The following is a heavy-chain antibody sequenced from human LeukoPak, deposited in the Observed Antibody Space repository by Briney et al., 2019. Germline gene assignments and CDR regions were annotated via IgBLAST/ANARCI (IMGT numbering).Heavy chain of an antibody. CDR3: ARVVYGSGHYDY. CDR1: GFTVSSNY. J-gene: IGHJ4*02. CDR2: IYSGGST. V-gene: IGHV3-66*01. Sequence: QPGGSLRLSCAASGFTVSSNYMSWVRQAPGKGLEWVSVIYSGGSTYYADSAKGRFTISRDNAKNSLYLQMNSLRAEDTAVYYCARVVYGSGHYDYWGQGTLVTVSS. D-gene: IGHD3-10*01.